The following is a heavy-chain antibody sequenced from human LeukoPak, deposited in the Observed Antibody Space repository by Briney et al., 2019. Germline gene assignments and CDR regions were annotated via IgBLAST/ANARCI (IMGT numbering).Heavy chain of an antibody. CDR1: GGSISSYY. D-gene: IGHD3-22*01. V-gene: IGHV4-59*01. Sequence: PSETLSLTCTVSGGSISSYYWSWIRQPPGKGLEWIGYIYYSGSTNYNPSLKSRVTISVDTSKNQFSLKLSSVTAADTAVYYCAREIVVVPSFDYWGQGTLVTVSS. CDR2: IYYSGST. J-gene: IGHJ4*02. CDR3: AREIVVVPSFDY.